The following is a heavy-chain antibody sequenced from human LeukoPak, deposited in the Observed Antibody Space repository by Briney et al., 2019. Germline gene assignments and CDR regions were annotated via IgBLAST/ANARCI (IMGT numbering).Heavy chain of an antibody. J-gene: IGHJ3*02. CDR1: GFTFSSYG. Sequence: PGGSLRLSCAVSGFTFSSYGMSWVRQAPGKGLEWVSGISGSGGSTYYADSVKGRFTISRDNSKNTLYLQMSSLTAEDTAVYYCAKDVRQLDAFDIWGQGTMVTVSS. V-gene: IGHV3-23*01. CDR2: ISGSGGST. D-gene: IGHD2-2*01. CDR3: AKDVRQLDAFDI.